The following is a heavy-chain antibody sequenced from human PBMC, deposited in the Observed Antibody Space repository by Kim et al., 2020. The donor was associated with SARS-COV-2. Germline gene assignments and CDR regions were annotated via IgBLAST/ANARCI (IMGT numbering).Heavy chain of an antibody. CDR1: GYSFTSFG. CDR2: ISDYTGKT. D-gene: IGHD3-22*01. J-gene: IGHJ6*01. V-gene: IGHV1-18*01. CDR3: AKRGRGADYYDSSGYYYDY. Sequence: ASVKVSCKASGYSFTSFGISWVRQAPGQGLEWMGWISDYTGKTRYAQKFQGRVTMTTDRSTTTGYMELRSLRAEDTAVYYCAKRGRGADYYDSSGYYYDY.